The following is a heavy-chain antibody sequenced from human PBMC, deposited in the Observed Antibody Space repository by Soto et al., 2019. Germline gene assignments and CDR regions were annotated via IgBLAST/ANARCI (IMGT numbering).Heavy chain of an antibody. Sequence: GGSLRLSCAASGFTLSSYWMSWVRQAPGKGLEWVANIKQDGSEKYYVDSVKGRFTISRDNSKNTLYLQMNSLRAEDTAVYYCARDYSMVVVVPGYWGQGTLVTVSS. D-gene: IGHD3-22*01. CDR3: ARDYSMVVVVPGY. CDR1: GFTLSSYW. V-gene: IGHV3-7*01. CDR2: IKQDGSEK. J-gene: IGHJ4*02.